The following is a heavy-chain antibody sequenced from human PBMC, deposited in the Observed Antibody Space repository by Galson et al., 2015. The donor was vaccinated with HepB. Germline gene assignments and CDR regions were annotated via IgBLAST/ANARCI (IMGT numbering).Heavy chain of an antibody. CDR3: AKERSSISGVILVADSGMDV. CDR2: VSHDGNDK. CDR1: GFTFRNFA. D-gene: IGHD3-3*01. J-gene: IGHJ6*04. Sequence: SLRLSCAASGFTFRNFAINWVRQTPAKGLEWVAIVSHDGNDKFYPDSVKGRFTISRDNSNNTVFLYMNNLRPEDTAVYYCAKERSSISGVILVADSGMDVWGKGATVTVSS. V-gene: IGHV3-30*18.